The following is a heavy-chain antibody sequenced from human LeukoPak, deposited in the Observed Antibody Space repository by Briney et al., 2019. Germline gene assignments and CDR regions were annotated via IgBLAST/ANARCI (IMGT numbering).Heavy chain of an antibody. Sequence: PSETLSLTCTVSGGSISSSSYYWGWIRQPPGKGLEWIGSIYYSGSTYYNPSLKSRVTISVDTSKNRFSLELSSVTAADTAVYYCARRSGWGSYPFDIWGQGTMITVSS. CDR3: ARRSGWGSYPFDI. V-gene: IGHV4-39*01. CDR1: GGSISSSSYY. D-gene: IGHD7-27*01. J-gene: IGHJ3*02. CDR2: IYYSGST.